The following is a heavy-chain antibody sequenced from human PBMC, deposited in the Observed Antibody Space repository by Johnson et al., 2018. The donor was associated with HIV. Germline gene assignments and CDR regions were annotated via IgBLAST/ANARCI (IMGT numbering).Heavy chain of an antibody. CDR3: AKGVAARPWAFDI. CDR1: GFTFSDYY. CDR2: ISYDGSNK. Sequence: QVQLVESGGGLVQPGGSLRLSCAASGFTFSDYYMSWIRQGPGGGLEWVAVISYDGSNKYYADSVKGRFTISRDNSKNTLYLQMNSLRAEDTAVYYCAKGVAARPWAFDIWGQGTMVTVSS. V-gene: IGHV3-30*18. D-gene: IGHD6-6*01. J-gene: IGHJ3*02.